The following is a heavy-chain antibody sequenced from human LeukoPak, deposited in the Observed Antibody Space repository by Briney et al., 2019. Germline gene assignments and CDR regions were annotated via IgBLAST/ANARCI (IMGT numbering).Heavy chain of an antibody. CDR1: GYSISSGYY. CDR2: IYYNGST. V-gene: IGHV4-38-2*02. D-gene: IGHD3-3*01. J-gene: IGHJ6*03. Sequence: SETLSLTCAVSGYSISSGYYWGWIRQPPGKGLEWIGSIYYNGSTYYNPSLKSRVTISVDTSKNQFSLKLSSVTAADTAVYYCAREGPYDFWSGFRYYYYMDVWGKGTTFTVSS. CDR3: AREGPYDFWSGFRYYYYMDV.